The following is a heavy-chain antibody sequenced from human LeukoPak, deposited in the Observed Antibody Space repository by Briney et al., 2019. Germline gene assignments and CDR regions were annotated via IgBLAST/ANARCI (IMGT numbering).Heavy chain of an antibody. CDR2: IYPGDSDT. CDR3: ARQGDYGDYGGGFDY. D-gene: IGHD4-17*01. CDR1: GYSFTSYW. J-gene: IGHJ4*02. Sequence: GESLKISCKGSGYSFTSYWIGWVRQMPGKGLEWMGIIYPGDSDTRYSPSFQGQVTISADRSISTAYLQWSSLKASDTAMYYCARQGDYGDYGGGFDYWGQGTLVTVSS. V-gene: IGHV5-51*01.